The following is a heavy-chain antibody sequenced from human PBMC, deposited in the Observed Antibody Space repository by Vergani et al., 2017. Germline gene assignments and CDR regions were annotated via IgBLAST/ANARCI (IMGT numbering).Heavy chain of an antibody. Sequence: QMQLQQGGAGLLKPSETLSLTFAVYGGSLSGYYWSWIRQPPGKGLEWIGEINHSGSTNYNPSVKSRVTISVDTSRNRFSLLSSVTAADTAVYYCARGARRCTSTSCYRVWYFDFWGRGVLVTVSS. D-gene: IGHD2-2*02. CDR1: GGSLSGYY. CDR3: ARGARRCTSTSCYRVWYFDF. CDR2: INHSGST. J-gene: IGHJ2*01. V-gene: IGHV4-34*01.